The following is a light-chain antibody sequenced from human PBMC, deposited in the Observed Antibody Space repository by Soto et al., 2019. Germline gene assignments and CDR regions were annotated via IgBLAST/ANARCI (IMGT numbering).Light chain of an antibody. Sequence: EIVMKQSPATLSVSQGERATLSCRASQGVSSNLIWYQQKPGQAPRLLIYDASTRAPGIPARFSGSGSGTDFTLTISSVEAEDYAVYYCQQRSNWPSITFGQGTRLEIK. CDR1: QGVSSN. CDR3: QQRSNWPSIT. J-gene: IGKJ5*01. CDR2: DAS. V-gene: IGKV3-15*01.